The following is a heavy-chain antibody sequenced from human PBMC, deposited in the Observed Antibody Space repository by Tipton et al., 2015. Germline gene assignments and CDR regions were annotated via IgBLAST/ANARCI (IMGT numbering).Heavy chain of an antibody. J-gene: IGHJ4*02. CDR2: ICNSGNT. D-gene: IGHD3-22*01. Sequence: TLSLTCTVSGDSISSRTYYWGWIRQPPGKGLEWLGSICNSGNTYYNPSLKSRVTISVDTSKNQFSLKLSSVTAADTAVYYCARAYYYDSSGYPSFDYWCQGTLVTVSS. V-gene: IGHV4-39*07. CDR1: GDSISSRTYY. CDR3: ARAYYYDSSGYPSFDY.